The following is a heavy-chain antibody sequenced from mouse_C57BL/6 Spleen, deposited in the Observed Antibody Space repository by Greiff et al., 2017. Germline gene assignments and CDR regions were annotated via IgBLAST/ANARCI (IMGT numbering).Heavy chain of an antibody. Sequence: VQLQQSGAELVRPGASVTLSCKASGYTFTDYEMHWVKQTPVHGLEWIGAIDPETGGTAYNQKFKGKAILTADKSSSTAYMELRSLTSEDSAVYYCTRQGWGGFAYWGQGTLVTVSA. CDR3: TRQGWGGFAY. CDR2: IDPETGGT. V-gene: IGHV1-15*01. CDR1: GYTFTDYE. D-gene: IGHD3-3*01. J-gene: IGHJ3*01.